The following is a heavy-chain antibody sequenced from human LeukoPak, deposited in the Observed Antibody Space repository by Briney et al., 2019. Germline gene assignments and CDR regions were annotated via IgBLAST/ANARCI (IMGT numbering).Heavy chain of an antibody. CDR1: GGSIINYY. J-gene: IGHJ6*03. D-gene: IGHD3-22*01. CDR3: ARLKFYDSSGHAPGYYMDV. CDR2: IYITGST. Sequence: PSKTLSLTCTVTGGSIINYYWSWIRQPAGRGPEWIGRIYITGSTNYNPSLKSRVIMSVDTSKKQLSLRLNSVTAADTAVYYCARLKFYDSSGHAPGYYMDVWGKGTTVTVSS. V-gene: IGHV4-4*07.